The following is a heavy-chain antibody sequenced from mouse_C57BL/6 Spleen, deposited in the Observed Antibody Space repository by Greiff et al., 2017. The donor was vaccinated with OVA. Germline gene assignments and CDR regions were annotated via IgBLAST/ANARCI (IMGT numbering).Heavy chain of an antibody. CDR2: ISSGSSTI. J-gene: IGHJ4*01. CDR1: GFTFSDYG. V-gene: IGHV5-17*01. D-gene: IGHD2-3*01. Sequence: DVMLVESGGGLVKPGGSLKLSCAASGFTFSDYGMHWVRQAPEKGLEWVAYISSGSSTIYYADTVKGRFTISRDNAKNTLFLQMTSLRSEDTAMYYCARRWLRETYYAMDYWGQGTSVTVSS. CDR3: ARRWLRETYYAMDY.